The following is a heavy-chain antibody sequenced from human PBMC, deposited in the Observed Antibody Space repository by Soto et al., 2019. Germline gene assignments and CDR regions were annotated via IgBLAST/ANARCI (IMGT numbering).Heavy chain of an antibody. Sequence: PGGSLRLSCAASGFTFSSFAMSWVRQAPGKGLEWVSAISGSGGSTYYADSVKGRFTISRDNSKNTLYLQMNSLRAEDTAVYYCAKHLGYCSGGSCYSYYYYYYMDVWGKGT. CDR2: ISGSGGST. CDR3: AKHLGYCSGGSCYSYYYYYYMDV. D-gene: IGHD2-15*01. V-gene: IGHV3-23*01. CDR1: GFTFSSFA. J-gene: IGHJ6*03.